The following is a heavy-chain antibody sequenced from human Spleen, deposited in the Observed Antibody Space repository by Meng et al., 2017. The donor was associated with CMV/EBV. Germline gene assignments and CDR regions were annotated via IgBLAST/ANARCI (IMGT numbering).Heavy chain of an antibody. D-gene: IGHD3-22*01. CDR1: GFTFSTYA. J-gene: IGHJ4*02. Sequence: CAASGFTFSTYAMSWVRQAPGKGLEWVSAVSGIGGHTFYRNSVKGRFIISRDNSKNTLYLEMNSLRTEDTAVYYCARETLVITTFDSWGQGTLVTVSS. CDR3: ARETLVITTFDS. CDR2: VSGIGGHT. V-gene: IGHV3-23*01.